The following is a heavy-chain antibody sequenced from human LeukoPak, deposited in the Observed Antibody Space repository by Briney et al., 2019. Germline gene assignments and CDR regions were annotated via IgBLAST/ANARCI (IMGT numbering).Heavy chain of an antibody. D-gene: IGHD5-18*01. CDR1: GFTVSSNY. CDR3: AREIIQLPGYDY. J-gene: IGHJ4*02. V-gene: IGHV3-53*01. CDR2: IYSGGST. Sequence: PGGSLRLSCAASGFTVSSNYMSWVRQVPGKGLEWVSVIYSGGSTYYADSVKGRFTISRDNSKNTLYLQMNSLRAEDTAVYYCAREIIQLPGYDYWGQGTLVTVSS.